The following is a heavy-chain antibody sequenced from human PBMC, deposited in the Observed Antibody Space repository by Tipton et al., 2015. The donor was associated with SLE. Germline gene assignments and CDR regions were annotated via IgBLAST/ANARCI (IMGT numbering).Heavy chain of an antibody. CDR1: GGSISFDY. D-gene: IGHD4-17*01. CDR2: IYRSGDR. Sequence: TLSLTCTVSGGSISFDYWSWIRPSAGRGLEWIGRIYRSGDRDYNPSLRSRVTMSIDASQNRVSLRLKSVSAADTAVYYCARGSDGEYVRYFDVWGPGTLVTVSS. J-gene: IGHJ2*01. V-gene: IGHV4-4*07. CDR3: ARGSDGEYVRYFDV.